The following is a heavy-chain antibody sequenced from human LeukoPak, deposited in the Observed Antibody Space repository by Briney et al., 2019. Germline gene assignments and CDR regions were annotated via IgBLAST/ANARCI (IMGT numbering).Heavy chain of an antibody. Sequence: PSETLSLTCTVSGGSISSYYWSWIRQPPGKGLEWIGYIYYSGSTNYNPSLKSRVTISVDTSKNQFSLKLSSVTAADTAVYYCARGLYYYYYGMDAWGQGTTVTVSS. CDR1: GGSISSYY. CDR2: IYYSGST. D-gene: IGHD2/OR15-2a*01. CDR3: ARGLYYYYYGMDA. V-gene: IGHV4-59*01. J-gene: IGHJ6*02.